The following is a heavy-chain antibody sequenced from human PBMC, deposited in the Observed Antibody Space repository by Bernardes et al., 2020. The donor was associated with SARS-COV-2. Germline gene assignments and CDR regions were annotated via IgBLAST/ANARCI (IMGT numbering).Heavy chain of an antibody. J-gene: IGHJ4*02. CDR3: ARNLPFDY. Sequence: LSLTCTVSGGSVSSGDYYWSWIRQPPGKGLEWIGYIYNSGTTNYNPSVKTRVTIFVDTSRNQFSLKLNSVTAADTAMYFCARNLPFDYWGQGTLVTVSS. CDR2: IYNSGTT. CDR1: GGSVSSGDYY. V-gene: IGHV4-61*08.